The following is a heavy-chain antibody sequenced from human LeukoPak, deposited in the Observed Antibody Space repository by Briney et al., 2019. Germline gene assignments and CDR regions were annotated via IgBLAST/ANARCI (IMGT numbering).Heavy chain of an antibody. CDR2: INGSGGRI. V-gene: IGHV3-23*01. CDR1: GGSIGINN. Sequence: PSETLSLTCAVSGGSIGINNWWSWVRQAPGKGLEWVSAINGSGGRIYYADSVKGRFTISRDNSKSTLYLQMNSLRAEDTAVYYCARWGCSGVNCYPFAYWGQGTLVTVSS. J-gene: IGHJ4*02. D-gene: IGHD2-15*01. CDR3: ARWGCSGVNCYPFAY.